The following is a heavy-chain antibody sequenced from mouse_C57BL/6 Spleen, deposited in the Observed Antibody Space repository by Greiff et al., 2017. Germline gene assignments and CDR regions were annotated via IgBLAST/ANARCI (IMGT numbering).Heavy chain of an antibody. CDR2: IYPGDGDT. D-gene: IGHD2-1*01. CDR1: GYAFSSSW. V-gene: IGHV1-82*01. Sequence: QVQLQQSGPELVKPGASVKISCKASGYAFSSSWMNWVKQRPGKCLEWIGRIYPGDGDTNYNGKFKGKATLTADKSSSTAYMQLSSLTSEDSAVYFCGDGNYAAYWGQGTLVTVSA. J-gene: IGHJ3*01. CDR3: GDGNYAAY.